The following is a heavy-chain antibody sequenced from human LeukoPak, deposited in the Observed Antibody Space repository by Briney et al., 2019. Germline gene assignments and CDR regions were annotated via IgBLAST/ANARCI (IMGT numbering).Heavy chain of an antibody. CDR2: ISYDGSDE. Sequence: GGTLRLSCAASRFTFSNYGLHWARQAPGKGLEWVAFISYDGSDEFYADSVKGRFTISKDNSKDTLYLQMNSLRPDDTAIYYCARGTNLYYYTDVWGKGTTVTVSS. D-gene: IGHD1-14*01. V-gene: IGHV3-30-3*01. CDR3: ARGTNLYYYTDV. J-gene: IGHJ6*03. CDR1: RFTFSNYG.